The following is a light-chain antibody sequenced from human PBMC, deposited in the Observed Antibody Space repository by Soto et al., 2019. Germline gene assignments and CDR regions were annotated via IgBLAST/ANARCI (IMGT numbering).Light chain of an antibody. CDR1: QSVSRY. Sequence: EIVLTQSPANLSLSPGERATLSCRASQSVSRYLVWYQQKPGQAPRLLIYDASNRATGIPARFSGSGSGTDFTLTISSLEPEDFAVYYCQQRGNWPRTFGQGTKLEIK. J-gene: IGKJ2*01. CDR2: DAS. V-gene: IGKV3-11*01. CDR3: QQRGNWPRT.